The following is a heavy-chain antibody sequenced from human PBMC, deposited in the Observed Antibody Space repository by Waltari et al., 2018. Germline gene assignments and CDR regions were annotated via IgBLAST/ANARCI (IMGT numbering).Heavy chain of an antibody. D-gene: IGHD2-2*01. CDR1: GYSFTSHW. CDR3: VRHRTTYPLEIDY. Sequence: EVQLVQSGAEVKKHEESLRISCEGSGYSFTSHWISLVRQMPGKGLDGGGWIDPSESFRDYGPACEGHVTISVDQSLRTAYLQWDSLKASDTAIYYCVRHRTTYPLEIDYWGQGTLVTVSS. J-gene: IGHJ4*02. CDR2: IDPSESFR. V-gene: IGHV5-10-1*01.